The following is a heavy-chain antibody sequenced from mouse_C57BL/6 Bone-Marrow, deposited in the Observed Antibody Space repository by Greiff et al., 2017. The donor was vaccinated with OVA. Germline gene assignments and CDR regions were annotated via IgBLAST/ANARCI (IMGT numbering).Heavy chain of an antibody. V-gene: IGHV1-81*01. CDR1: GYTFTSYG. CDR2: IYPRSGNT. D-gene: IGHD2-3*01. Sequence: VQLQQSGAELARPGASVKLSCKASGYTFTSYGISWVKQRTGQGLEWIGEIYPRSGNTYYNEKFKGKATMTADKSSSTAYMELRSLTSEDSAVYFCARYRIYDGYSALFAYWGQGTLVTFSA. CDR3: ARYRIYDGYSALFAY. J-gene: IGHJ3*01.